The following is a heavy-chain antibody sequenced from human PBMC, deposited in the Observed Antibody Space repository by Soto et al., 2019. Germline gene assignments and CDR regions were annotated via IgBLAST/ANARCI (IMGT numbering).Heavy chain of an antibody. J-gene: IGHJ6*02. CDR3: ARLLGDFWSGYYRHYYYYGMDV. V-gene: IGHV4-39*01. CDR1: GGSISSSSYY. Sequence: TVSGGSISSSSYYWGWIRQPPGKGLEWIGSIYYSGSTYYNPSLKSRVTISVDTSKNQFSLKLSSVTAADTAAYYCARLLGDFWSGYYRHYYYYGMDVWGQGTTVTVYS. D-gene: IGHD3-3*01. CDR2: IYYSGST.